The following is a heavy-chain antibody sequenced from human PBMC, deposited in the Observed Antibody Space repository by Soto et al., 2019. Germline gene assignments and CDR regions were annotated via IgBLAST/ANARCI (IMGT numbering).Heavy chain of an antibody. V-gene: IGHV3-23*01. CDR2: ISGSGLST. J-gene: IGHJ4*02. D-gene: IGHD4-17*01. CDR3: AKMTTRRFDY. CDR1: GFTFISYA. Sequence: PWGSLRLSCAASGFTFISYAIIFFRQAPVKGLEWVSGISGSGLSTNYADSVKGRFTISRDNSKNTLYLQMNSLRAEDTAVYYCAKMTTRRFDYWGQGTLVTVSS.